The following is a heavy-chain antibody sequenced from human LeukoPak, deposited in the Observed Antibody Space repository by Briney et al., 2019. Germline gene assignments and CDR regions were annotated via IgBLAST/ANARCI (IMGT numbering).Heavy chain of an antibody. CDR3: ARRQQLVYAFDI. D-gene: IGHD6-13*01. J-gene: IGHJ3*02. Sequence: ASVTVSCKASGYTFTSYGISWVRQAPGQGLEWMGWISAYNGNTNYAQKLQGRVTMTTDTSTSTAYMELRSLRSDDTAVYYCARRQQLVYAFDIWGQGTMVTVSS. CDR1: GYTFTSYG. V-gene: IGHV1-18*01. CDR2: ISAYNGNT.